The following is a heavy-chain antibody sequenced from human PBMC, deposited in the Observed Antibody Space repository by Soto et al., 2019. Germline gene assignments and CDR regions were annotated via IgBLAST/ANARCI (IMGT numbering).Heavy chain of an antibody. V-gene: IGHV3-72*01. J-gene: IGHJ3*02. D-gene: IGHD2-2*01. CDR2: ARNKVNGYTT. Sequence: GSMGLSCASSGFTFSDHDMDWVRQAPGKGLEWVGRARNKVNGYTTGYAASVEGRFSISRDDSKNSLFLQMNSLRAEDTAVYHCARVGCSNTKCFDAFDIWGQGTMVTVSS. CDR1: GFTFSDHD. CDR3: ARVGCSNTKCFDAFDI.